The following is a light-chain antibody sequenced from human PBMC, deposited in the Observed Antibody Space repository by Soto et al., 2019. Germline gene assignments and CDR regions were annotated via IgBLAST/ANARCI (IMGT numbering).Light chain of an antibody. CDR1: SSDVGGYNY. J-gene: IGLJ1*01. V-gene: IGLV2-14*01. CDR3: SSYTYSSTLYV. Sequence: QSVLTQPASVSGSPGQSITISCTGTSSDVGGYNYVSWYQQHPGKAPKVMIHDVSNRPSGVSNRFSGSKSGNTASLTISGLQADDEADYYCSSYTYSSTLYVFGTGTKVTVL. CDR2: DVS.